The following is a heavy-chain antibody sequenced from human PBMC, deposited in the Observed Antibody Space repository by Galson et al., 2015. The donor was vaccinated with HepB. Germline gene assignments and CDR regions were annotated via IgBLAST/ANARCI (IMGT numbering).Heavy chain of an antibody. V-gene: IGHV1-69*04. CDR3: AIRQYYYGSGSYLGQFDY. D-gene: IGHD3-10*01. Sequence: SVKVSCKASGGTFSSYAISWVRQAPGQGLEWMGRIIPILGIANYAQKFQGGVTITADKSTSTAYMELSSLRSEDTAVYYCAIRQYYYGSGSYLGQFDYWGQGTLVTVSS. CDR1: GGTFSSYA. J-gene: IGHJ4*02. CDR2: IIPILGIA.